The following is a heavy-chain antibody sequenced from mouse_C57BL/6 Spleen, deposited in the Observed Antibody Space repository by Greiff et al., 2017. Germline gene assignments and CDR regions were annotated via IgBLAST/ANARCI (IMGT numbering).Heavy chain of an antibody. CDR2: IDPNSGGT. CDR3: ARYDYGDIGYAMDY. V-gene: IGHV1-72*01. CDR1: GYTFTSYW. Sequence: VQLQQPGAELVKPGASVKLSCKASGYTFTSYWMHWVKQRPGRGLEWIGRIDPNSGGTKYNEKFKSKATLTVDKPSSTAYMQLSSLTSEDSAVXDCARYDYGDIGYAMDYWGQGTSVTVSS. D-gene: IGHD2-4*01. J-gene: IGHJ4*01.